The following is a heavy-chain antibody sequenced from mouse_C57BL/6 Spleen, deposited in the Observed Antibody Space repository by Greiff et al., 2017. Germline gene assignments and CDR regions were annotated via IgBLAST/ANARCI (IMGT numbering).Heavy chain of an antibody. V-gene: IGHV1-9*01. CDR2: ILPGSGST. D-gene: IGHD1-1*01. CDR1: GYTFTGYW. Sequence: QVQLQQSGAELMKPGASVKLSCKATGYTFTGYWIEWVKPRPGHGLEWIGEILPGSGSTNYNEQFKGKATFTADASSNTADMQLSSLTTEDSAIXYCARWDITTVVATGDHWGQGTTLTVSS. J-gene: IGHJ2*01. CDR3: ARWDITTVVATGDH.